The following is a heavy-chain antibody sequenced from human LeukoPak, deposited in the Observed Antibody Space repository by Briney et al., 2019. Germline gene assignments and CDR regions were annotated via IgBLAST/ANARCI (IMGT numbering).Heavy chain of an antibody. J-gene: IGHJ6*02. V-gene: IGHV3-48*01. CDR3: ASDIVVVPAAPRLQTIHYYYYYGMDV. CDR2: ITGTSSTI. CDR1: GFSFSDYS. D-gene: IGHD2-2*01. Sequence: GGSLRLSCAASGFSFSDYSINWFRQAPGKGLEWVSYITGTSSTIYYTDSMKGRFTVSRDNAKNSLFLHMNSLRAEDTAVYYCASDIVVVPAAPRLQTIHYYYYYGMDVWGQGTTVTVSS.